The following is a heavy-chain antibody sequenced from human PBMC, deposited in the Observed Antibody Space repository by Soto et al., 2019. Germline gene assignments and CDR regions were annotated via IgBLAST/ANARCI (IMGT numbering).Heavy chain of an antibody. CDR3: ARQWWLGQYYFDY. Sequence: NPSETLSLTCTVSGGSISSSSYYWGWIRQPPGKGLEWIGSIYYSGSTYYNPSLKSRVTISVDTSKNQFSLKLSSVTAADTAVYYCARQWWLGQYYFDYWGQGTLVTVSS. D-gene: IGHD2-15*01. V-gene: IGHV4-39*01. J-gene: IGHJ4*02. CDR1: GGSISSSSYY. CDR2: IYYSGST.